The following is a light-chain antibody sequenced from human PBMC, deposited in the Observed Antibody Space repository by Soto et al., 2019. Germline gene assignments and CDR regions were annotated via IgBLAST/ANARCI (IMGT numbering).Light chain of an antibody. J-gene: IGKJ1*01. CDR1: QSVSSSY. CDR2: GAS. Sequence: EIVLTQSPGTLSLSPGERATISCRASQSVSSSYLAWSQQKPGQAPRLLIYGASSRATGIPDRFSGSGSGTDFTLTISRLEPEDFAVYFCHQYGSSPWTFGKGTKVEV. CDR3: HQYGSSPWT. V-gene: IGKV3-20*01.